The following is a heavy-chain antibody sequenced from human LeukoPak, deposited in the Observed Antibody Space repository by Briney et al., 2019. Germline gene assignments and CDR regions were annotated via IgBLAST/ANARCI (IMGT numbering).Heavy chain of an antibody. Sequence: GGSLRLSCAASGFIFSSFEVNRVRQAPGKGLEWVSSSTSSDNIHYADAVKGRFTSSRDNAKNTLYLQMNSLRAEDTAAYHCAKGRNEDGDAALNYWGQGTLVTVSS. J-gene: IGHJ4*02. CDR1: GFIFSSFE. CDR2: STSSDNI. CDR3: AKGRNEDGDAALNY. V-gene: IGHV3-48*03. D-gene: IGHD4-17*01.